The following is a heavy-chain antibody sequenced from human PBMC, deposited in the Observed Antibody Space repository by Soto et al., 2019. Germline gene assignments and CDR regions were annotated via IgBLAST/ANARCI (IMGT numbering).Heavy chain of an antibody. CDR2: IKQDGSEN. Sequence: EVQVVESGGGLVQPGGSLRLSCAASGFTFSNYWMTWVRQAPGKGLEWVANIKQDGSENFYVDSVKGRFTISRDNAKKSLYLQINSLRAEDTAVYYCARDSGPRAYDAFDIWGQGTMVTVSS. J-gene: IGHJ3*02. CDR1: GFTFSNYW. D-gene: IGHD2-8*02. V-gene: IGHV3-7*04. CDR3: ARDSGPRAYDAFDI.